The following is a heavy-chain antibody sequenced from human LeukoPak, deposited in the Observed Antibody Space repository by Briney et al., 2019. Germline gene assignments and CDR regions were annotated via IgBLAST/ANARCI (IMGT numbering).Heavy chain of an antibody. CDR3: AKDKGTLVRGVFDY. Sequence: GGSLRLSCAASGFTFSSYSMNWVRQAPGKGPEWVSGISGSGGSTYYADSVKGRFTISRDNSKNTLYLQMNSLRAEDTAVYYCAKDKGTLVRGVFDYWGQGTLVTVSS. D-gene: IGHD3-10*01. CDR2: ISGSGGST. V-gene: IGHV3-23*01. CDR1: GFTFSSYS. J-gene: IGHJ4*02.